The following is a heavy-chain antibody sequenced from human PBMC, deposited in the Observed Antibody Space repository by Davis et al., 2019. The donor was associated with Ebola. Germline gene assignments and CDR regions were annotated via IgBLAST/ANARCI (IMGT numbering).Heavy chain of an antibody. CDR1: GVTFSNYA. J-gene: IGHJ4*02. D-gene: IGHD2-2*02. Sequence: GESLKISSAVSGVTFSNYAMSWVRQAPGKGLECVSGISGSGGSTYYADSVKGRFTISRDNSKNTLYLQMNSLRPEDTAVYYCARGTNCYINYWGQGTLVTVSS. V-gene: IGHV3-23*01. CDR3: ARGTNCYINY. CDR2: ISGSGGST.